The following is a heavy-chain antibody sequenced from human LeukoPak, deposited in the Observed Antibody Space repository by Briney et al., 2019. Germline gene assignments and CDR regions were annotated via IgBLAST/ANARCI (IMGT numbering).Heavy chain of an antibody. J-gene: IGHJ5*02. Sequence: ASVKVSCKASGGTFSSYAISWVRQAPGQGLEWMGGIIPIFGTANYAQKFQGRVTITTDESTSTAYMELSSLRSEGTAVYYCARGRGAVLRYFDWAYNWFDPWGQGTLVTVSS. CDR3: ARGRGAVLRYFDWAYNWFDP. CDR1: GGTFSSYA. V-gene: IGHV1-69*05. D-gene: IGHD3-9*01. CDR2: IIPIFGTA.